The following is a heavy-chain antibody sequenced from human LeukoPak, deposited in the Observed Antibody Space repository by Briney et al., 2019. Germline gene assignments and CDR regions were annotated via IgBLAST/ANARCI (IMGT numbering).Heavy chain of an antibody. CDR1: GYTFTDYS. CDR2: INPNSGGT. V-gene: IGHV1-2*02. J-gene: IGHJ4*02. Sequence: ASVKVSCKASGYTFTDYSVHWVRQAPGQGLEWMGWINPNSGGTDYAQKFQGRVTMTRDTSINTAYMELSRLTPDDTAVYFCARGFVDYWGQGTLLTVSS. D-gene: IGHD6-6*01. CDR3: ARGFVDY.